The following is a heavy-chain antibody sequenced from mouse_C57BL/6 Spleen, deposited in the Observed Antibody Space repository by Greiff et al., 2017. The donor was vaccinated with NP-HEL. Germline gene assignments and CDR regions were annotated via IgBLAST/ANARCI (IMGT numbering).Heavy chain of an antibody. D-gene: IGHD1-1*01. V-gene: IGHV5-6*01. CDR1: GFTFSSYG. J-gene: IGHJ1*03. CDR3: ARQDYGSSWYFDV. Sequence: EVKVVESGGDLVKPGGSLKLSCAASGFTFSSYGMSWVRQTPDKRLEWVATISSGGSYTYYPDSVKGRFTISRDNAKNTLYLQMSSLKSEDTAMYYCARQDYGSSWYFDVWGTGTTVTVSS. CDR2: ISSGGSYT.